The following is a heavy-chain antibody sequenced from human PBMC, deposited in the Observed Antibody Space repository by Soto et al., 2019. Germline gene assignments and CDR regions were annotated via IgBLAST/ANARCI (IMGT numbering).Heavy chain of an antibody. CDR2: ISYDGSSK. CDR3: ARDRSVTYFYYYYGLDV. Sequence: QPGGSLRLSCAASGFTFSNFAMHWVRQAPGKGLEWVAFISYDGSSKYYADSVKGRFTISRDNSKSTLYLQLNSLRADDTAVYYCARDRSVTYFYYYYGLDVWGQGTTVTVSS. J-gene: IGHJ6*02. V-gene: IGHV3-30-3*01. D-gene: IGHD4-4*01. CDR1: GFTFSNFA.